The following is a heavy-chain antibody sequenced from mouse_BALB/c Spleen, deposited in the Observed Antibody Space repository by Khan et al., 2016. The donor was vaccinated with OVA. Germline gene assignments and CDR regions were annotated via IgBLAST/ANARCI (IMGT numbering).Heavy chain of an antibody. V-gene: IGHV1-76*01. D-gene: IGHD3-3*01. CDR3: AREEAVYHFDH. CDR1: GYIFTSYS. Sequence: QVQLKESGAELVRPGASVKLSCKTSGYIFTSYSIHWVKQRSGQGLEWIARIYPGTDNTNYNEKFKDKATLTADKSSSTAYMQLSSLKSEDSDVYFWAREEAVYHFDHWGQGTMLTVSA. CDR2: IYPGTDNT. J-gene: IGHJ2*01.